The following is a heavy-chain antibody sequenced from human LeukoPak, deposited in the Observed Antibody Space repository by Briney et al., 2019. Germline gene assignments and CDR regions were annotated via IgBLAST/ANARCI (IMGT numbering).Heavy chain of an antibody. CDR2: IKQDGSEK. D-gene: IGHD1-26*01. Sequence: PGGSLRLSCAASGFTFSSYWMSWVRQAPGKGLEWVANIKQDGSEKYYVDSVKGRSAISRDNAKNSLYLQMNSLRAEDTAVYYCARHYLGFSGSYGWGYDYWGQGTLVTVSS. CDR3: ARHYLGFSGSYGWGYDY. CDR1: GFTFSSYW. V-gene: IGHV3-7*01. J-gene: IGHJ4*02.